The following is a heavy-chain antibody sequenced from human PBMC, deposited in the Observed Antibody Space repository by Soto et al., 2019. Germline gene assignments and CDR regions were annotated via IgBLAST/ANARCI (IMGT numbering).Heavy chain of an antibody. CDR1: GGSISSGGYY. CDR2: IYYSGST. CDR3: AREARLRYFDWLN. J-gene: IGHJ4*02. V-gene: IGHV4-31*03. D-gene: IGHD3-9*01. Sequence: SETLSLTCTVSGGSISSGGYYWSWIRPHPGKGLEWIGYIYYSGSTYYNPSLKSRVTISVDTSKNQFSLKLSSVTAADTAVYYCAREARLRYFDWLNWGQGTLVTVSS.